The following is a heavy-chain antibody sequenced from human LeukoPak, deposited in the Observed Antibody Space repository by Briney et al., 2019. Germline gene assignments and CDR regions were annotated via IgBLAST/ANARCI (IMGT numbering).Heavy chain of an antibody. CDR1: GGSISSSNW. J-gene: IGHJ6*03. D-gene: IGHD6-19*01. Sequence: PSETLSLTCAVSGGSISSSNWWSWVRQPPGKGLEWIGEIYHSGSTNYNPSLKSRVTISVDKSKNQFSLKLSSVTAADTAVYYCARQYAGSGWYYYYYYMDVWGKGTTVTISS. CDR3: ARQYAGSGWYYYYYYMDV. V-gene: IGHV4-4*02. CDR2: IYHSGST.